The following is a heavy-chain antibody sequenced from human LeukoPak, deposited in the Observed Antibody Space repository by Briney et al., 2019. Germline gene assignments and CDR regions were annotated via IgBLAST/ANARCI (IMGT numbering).Heavy chain of an antibody. CDR1: GFTFSSFR. J-gene: IGHJ4*02. V-gene: IGHV3-21*01. Sequence: GGSLRLSCAASGFTFSSFRMNWVRQAPGKGLEWVSSISGSSSDIYYADSVKGRFIISRDNSKNTLYLQMNSLRAEDTAVYYCAKDDGSIGYWGQGTLVTVSS. D-gene: IGHD1-26*01. CDR3: AKDDGSIGY. CDR2: ISGSSSDI.